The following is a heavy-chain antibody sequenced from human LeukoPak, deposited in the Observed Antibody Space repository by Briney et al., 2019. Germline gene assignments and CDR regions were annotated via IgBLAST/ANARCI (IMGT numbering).Heavy chain of an antibody. CDR2: LYYSGST. CDR1: GGSLSSSSYY. D-gene: IGHD3-9*01. CDR3: TRGSYDVLTGYSTLGEF. Sequence: ETQSLTCTVSGGSLSSSSYYWGRVRQPPGKGLEWIGNLYYSGSTYYNPSLKSRLTIPLDTSQRHFSLRLSSVTAADTASYYCTRGSYDVLTGYSTLGEFWGQGTLVPVSS. V-gene: IGHV4-39*02. J-gene: IGHJ4*02.